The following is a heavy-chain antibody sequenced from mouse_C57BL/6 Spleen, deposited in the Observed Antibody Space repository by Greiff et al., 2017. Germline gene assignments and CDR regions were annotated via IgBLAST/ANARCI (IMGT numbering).Heavy chain of an antibody. D-gene: IGHD1-1*01. J-gene: IGHJ4*01. Sequence: VQLQQPGPELVKPGASVKISCKASGYAFSSSWMNWVKQRPGKGLEWIGRIYPGDGDTNYNGKFKGKATLTADKSSSTAYMQLSSLTSEDSAVXFCASDYGSSPYAMDYWGQGTSVTVSS. CDR3: ASDYGSSPYAMDY. V-gene: IGHV1-82*01. CDR2: IYPGDGDT. CDR1: GYAFSSSW.